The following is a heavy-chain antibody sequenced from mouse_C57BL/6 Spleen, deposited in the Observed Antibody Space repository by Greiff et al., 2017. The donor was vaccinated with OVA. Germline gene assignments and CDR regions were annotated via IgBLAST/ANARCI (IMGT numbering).Heavy chain of an antibody. Sequence: EVQLQQSGAELVRPGASVKLSCTASGFNIKDYYMHWVKQRPEQGLEWIGRIDPEDGDTEYAPKFQGKATMTADTSSNTAYLQLSSLTSEETAVYYCTTLTGYYGNYWYFDVWGTGTTVTVSS. D-gene: IGHD1-1*01. J-gene: IGHJ1*03. CDR1: GFNIKDYY. CDR3: TTLTGYYGNYWYFDV. CDR2: IDPEDGDT. V-gene: IGHV14-1*01.